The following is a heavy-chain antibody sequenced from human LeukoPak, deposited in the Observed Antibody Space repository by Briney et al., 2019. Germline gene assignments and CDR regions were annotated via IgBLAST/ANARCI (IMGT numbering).Heavy chain of an antibody. CDR1: GFTFSSYT. V-gene: IGHV3-21*01. CDR2: ITRSSNYK. Sequence: GGSLRLSCAASGFTFSSYTINWVRQAPGKGLEWVSSITRSSNYKYYADSVKGRFTISRDNAKNSLYLQMNSLRAEDTAVYYCARGIWGSSTTRKYYYYYYMDVWGKGTTVTVSS. D-gene: IGHD3-16*01. J-gene: IGHJ6*03. CDR3: ARGIWGSSTTRKYYYYYYMDV.